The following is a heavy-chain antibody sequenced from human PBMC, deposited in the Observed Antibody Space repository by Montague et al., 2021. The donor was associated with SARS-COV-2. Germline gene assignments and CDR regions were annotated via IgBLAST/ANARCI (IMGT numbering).Heavy chain of an antibody. V-gene: IGHV4-34*01. J-gene: IGHJ3*02. CDR3: ARCQRFFDWPYDAFDI. Sequence: SETLSLTCAVYGESFTDFFWNWIRQTPEKGLEWIGEIRHNGGTHYNPSLKSRVTISVDTSKNQVSLKLSSVTAADTAVYYCARCQRFFDWPYDAFDIWAQGTMVIVSS. D-gene: IGHD3-9*01. CDR1: GESFTDFF. CDR2: IRHNGGT.